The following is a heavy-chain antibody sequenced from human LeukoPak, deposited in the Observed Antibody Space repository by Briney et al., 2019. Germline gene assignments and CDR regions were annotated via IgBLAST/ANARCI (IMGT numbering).Heavy chain of an antibody. CDR1: GFTFSSYW. D-gene: IGHD5-18*01. J-gene: IGHJ4*02. Sequence: GPLRLSCAASGFTFSSYWMSWVRQAPGKGLEWVANIKQDGGEKYYVDSVKGRFTISRDNAKNSLYLQMNSLRAEDTAVYYCARISPERGYSYGPLDNYFDFWGQGTLVTVSS. V-gene: IGHV3-7*01. CDR2: IKQDGGEK. CDR3: ARISPERGYSYGPLDNYFDF.